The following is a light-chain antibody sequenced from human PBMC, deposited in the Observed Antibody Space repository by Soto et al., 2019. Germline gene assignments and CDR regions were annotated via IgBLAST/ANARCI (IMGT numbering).Light chain of an antibody. CDR3: RQYGSSPQT. V-gene: IGKV3-20*01. Sequence: EIVLTQSACTLSWSPGERATLSWGASQSVSSSYLAWYQQKPGQAPRLLIYGASSRATGIPDRFSGSGSGTDFNLTISRLETEDFAVYYCRQYGSSPQTFGQGTKVDIK. J-gene: IGKJ1*01. CDR2: GAS. CDR1: QSVSSSY.